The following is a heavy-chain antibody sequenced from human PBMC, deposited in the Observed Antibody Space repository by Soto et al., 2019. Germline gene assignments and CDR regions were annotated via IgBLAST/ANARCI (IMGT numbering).Heavy chain of an antibody. Sequence: XASLKISCKGYGYSFTSYWIGWVRQMPGKGLEWMGIIYPGDSDTRYSPSFQGQVTISADKSISTAYLQWSSLKASDTAMYYCARVAKIYYYYYGMDVWGQGTTVTVSS. V-gene: IGHV5-51*01. D-gene: IGHD5-12*01. J-gene: IGHJ6*02. CDR3: ARVAKIYYYYYGMDV. CDR2: IYPGDSDT. CDR1: GYSFTSYW.